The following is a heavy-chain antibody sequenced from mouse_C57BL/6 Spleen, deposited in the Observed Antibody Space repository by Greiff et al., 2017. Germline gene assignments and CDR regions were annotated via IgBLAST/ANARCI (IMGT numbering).Heavy chain of an antibody. J-gene: IGHJ2*01. CDR3: AIGKGYDYDDFDY. CDR2: IWSGGST. D-gene: IGHD2-4*01. Sequence: VQRVESGPGLVQPSQSLSITCTVSGFSLTSYGVHWVRQSPGKGLEWLGVIWSGGSTDYNAAFISRLSISKDNSKSQVFFKMNSLQADDTAIYYCAIGKGYDYDDFDYWGQGTTLTVSS. CDR1: GFSLTSYG. V-gene: IGHV2-2*01.